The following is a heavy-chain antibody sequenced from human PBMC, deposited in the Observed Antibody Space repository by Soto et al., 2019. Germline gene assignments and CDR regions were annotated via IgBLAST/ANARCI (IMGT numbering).Heavy chain of an antibody. CDR1: EYSFTSYW. J-gene: IGHJ4*02. CDR2: IYPGDSDT. V-gene: IGHV5-51*01. D-gene: IGHD3-22*01. Sequence: GESLKISCKGSEYSFTSYWIGWVRQMPGKGLEWMGIIYPGDSDTRYSPSFQGQVTISADKSISTAYLQWSSLKASDTAMYYCARQREYYDSSGYSYRNFDYWGQGTLVTVSS. CDR3: ARQREYYDSSGYSYRNFDY.